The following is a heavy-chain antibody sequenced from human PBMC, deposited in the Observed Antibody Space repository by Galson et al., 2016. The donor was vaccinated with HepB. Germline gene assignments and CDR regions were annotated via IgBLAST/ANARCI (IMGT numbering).Heavy chain of an antibody. Sequence: ETLSLTCAVFGGTFNGCYWTWIRQPPGKGLEWIGEINHSGNTNYNPSLKSRVNLSVDMSKKQFTLELTSVTAADTAIYYCARGTYYDSATRFDPWGQGTPVTVAS. CDR1: GGTFNGCY. V-gene: IGHV4-34*01. J-gene: IGHJ5*02. CDR2: INHSGNT. D-gene: IGHD3-3*01. CDR3: ARGTYYDSATRFDP.